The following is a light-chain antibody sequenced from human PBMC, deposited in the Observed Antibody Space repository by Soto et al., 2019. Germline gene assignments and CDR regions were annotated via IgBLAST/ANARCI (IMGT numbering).Light chain of an antibody. V-gene: IGKV1-39*01. J-gene: IGKJ1*01. CDR1: QSISNH. CDR3: QQSYSSPRT. Sequence: DIQMTQSPSSLSASVEDRVIITCRASQSISNHLNWYQQKPGKAPKLLIFAASSLQSGVPSRFSGRRSGPDFTLTISRLQSEDFATYDCQQSYSSPRTFCQGTKVDIK. CDR2: AAS.